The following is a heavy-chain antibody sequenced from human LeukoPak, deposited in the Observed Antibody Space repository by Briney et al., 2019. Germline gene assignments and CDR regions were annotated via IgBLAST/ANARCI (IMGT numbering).Heavy chain of an antibody. CDR3: ASWYYYDSSGYLPDAFDI. CDR1: GGSISSYS. Sequence: PSETLSLTCTVSGGSISSYSWSWIRQPPGKGLEWIGYIYYSGSTYYNPSLKSRVTISVDTSKNQFSLKLSSVTAADTAVYYCASWYYYDSSGYLPDAFDIWGQGTMVTVSS. CDR2: IYYSGST. J-gene: IGHJ3*02. D-gene: IGHD3-22*01. V-gene: IGHV4-59*12.